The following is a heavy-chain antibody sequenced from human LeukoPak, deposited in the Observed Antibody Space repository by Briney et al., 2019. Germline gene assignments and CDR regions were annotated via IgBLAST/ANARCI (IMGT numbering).Heavy chain of an antibody. J-gene: IGHJ6*02. CDR2: MNPNSGNT. CDR3: ARVPVASNYYYYGMDV. D-gene: IGHD2-2*01. CDR1: GYTFTSYG. V-gene: IGHV1-8*02. Sequence: GASVKVSCKASGYTFTSYGISWVRQAPGQGLEWMGWMNPNSGNTGYAQKLQGRVTMTWNTSISTAYMELSSLRSEDTAVYYCARVPVASNYYYYGMDVWGQGTTVTVSS.